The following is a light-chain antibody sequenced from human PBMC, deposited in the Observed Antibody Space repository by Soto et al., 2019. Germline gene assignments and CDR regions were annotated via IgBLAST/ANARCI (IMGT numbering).Light chain of an antibody. CDR1: SSDVGGYNY. CDR3: SSYAGSNNLV. Sequence: QSVLSPPPSASGSLGQSVTFSCTGTSSDVGGYNYVSWYQQHPGKAPKLMIYEVSKRPSGVPDRFSGSKSGNTASLTVSGLQAEDEADYYCSSYAGSNNLVFGTGTKVTVL. CDR2: EVS. V-gene: IGLV2-8*01. J-gene: IGLJ1*01.